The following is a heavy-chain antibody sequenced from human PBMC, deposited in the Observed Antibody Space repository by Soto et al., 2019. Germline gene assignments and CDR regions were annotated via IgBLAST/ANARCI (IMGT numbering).Heavy chain of an antibody. CDR3: ARGYYDFWSGYNWFDP. D-gene: IGHD3-3*01. J-gene: IGHJ5*02. CDR2: IYYSGST. Sequence: SETLSLTCTVSGGSISSGGYYWSWIRQHPGKGLEWIGYIYYSGSTYYNPSLKSRVTISVDTSKNQFSLKLSSVTAADTAVYYCARGYYDFWSGYNWFDPWGQGTLVTVSS. CDR1: GGSISSGGYY. V-gene: IGHV4-31*03.